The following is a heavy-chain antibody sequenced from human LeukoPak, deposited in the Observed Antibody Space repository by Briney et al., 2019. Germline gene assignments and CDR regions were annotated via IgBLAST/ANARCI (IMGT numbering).Heavy chain of an antibody. CDR2: INHSGST. CDR3: ARGGYFDY. V-gene: IGHV4-34*01. Sequence: SGTLSLTCAVYGGSFSGYYWSWIRQPPGKGLEWIGEINHSGSTNYNPSLKSRVTISVDTSKNQFSLKLSSVTAADTAVYYCARGGYFDYWGQGTLVTVSS. CDR1: GGSFSGYY. J-gene: IGHJ4*02.